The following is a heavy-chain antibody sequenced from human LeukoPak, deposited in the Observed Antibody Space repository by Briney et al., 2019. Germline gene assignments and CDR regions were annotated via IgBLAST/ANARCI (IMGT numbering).Heavy chain of an antibody. Sequence: GRSLRLSCAASGFTFSDYFMSWIRQAPGKGLEWLSYISSSGSSIHYADSVKGRFTISRDNAKNSLYLRMDSLRAEDTAVYYCAREGSVGATTYGFFDYWGQGILVTVSS. CDR3: AREGSVGATTYGFFDY. D-gene: IGHD1-26*01. CDR1: GFTFSDYF. J-gene: IGHJ4*02. CDR2: ISSSGSSI. V-gene: IGHV3-11*01.